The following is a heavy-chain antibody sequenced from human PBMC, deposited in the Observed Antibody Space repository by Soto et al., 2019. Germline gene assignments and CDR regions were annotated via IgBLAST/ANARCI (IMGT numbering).Heavy chain of an antibody. CDR1: GYSFTSYW. Sequence: GYSFTSYWLAWVRQMPWKGLECIGIIFPGDSDTRYSPSFQGEVTISADRSLSTAYLEWKTLQASHTAMYYGARCFRSHDSGVSRGLGWFDSWAQGTLVTVLL. D-gene: IGHD2-15*01. J-gene: IGHJ5*01. V-gene: IGHV5-51*01. CDR3: ARCFRSHDSGVSRGLGWFDS. CDR2: IFPGDSDT.